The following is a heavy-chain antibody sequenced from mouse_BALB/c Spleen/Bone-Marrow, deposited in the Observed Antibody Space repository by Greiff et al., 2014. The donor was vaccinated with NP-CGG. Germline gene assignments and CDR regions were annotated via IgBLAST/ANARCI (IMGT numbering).Heavy chain of an antibody. CDR3: ARYRYYGSSYAMDY. CDR1: GLNIKDTY. CDR2: IDPANGNT. D-gene: IGHD1-1*01. V-gene: IGHV14-3*02. J-gene: IGHJ4*01. Sequence: EVQLVESGAELVKPGASVKLSCTASGLNIKDTYMHWVKQRPEQGLEWIGRIDPANGNTKYDPKFQGKATITADTSSNTAYLHLSSLTSEDTAVYYCARYRYYGSSYAMDYWGQGTSVTVSS.